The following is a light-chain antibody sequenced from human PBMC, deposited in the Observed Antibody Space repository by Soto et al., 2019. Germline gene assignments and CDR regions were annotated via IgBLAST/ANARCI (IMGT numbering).Light chain of an antibody. CDR2: GAS. CDR1: QSVSSN. CDR3: QQYDNLPLT. J-gene: IGKJ3*01. V-gene: IGKV3-15*01. Sequence: RVMPQSPATLSVSPGERATVSCRASQSVSSNLAWYQQKPGQAPRLLIYGASTRATGIPARFSGSGSGTEFTHTINSLQSEDFAVYFCQQYDNLPLTFGPGTKVDIK.